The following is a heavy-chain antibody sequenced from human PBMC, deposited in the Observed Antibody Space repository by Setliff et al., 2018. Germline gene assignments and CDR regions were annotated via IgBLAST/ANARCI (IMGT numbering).Heavy chain of an antibody. V-gene: IGHV3-21*01. Sequence: PSETLRLSCAASGFTFSSYSMNWVRQAPGKGLEWVSSISSSSSYIYYADSVKGRFTISRDNAKNSLYLQMNSLRAEDTAVYYCARKDCSGGSCYSDAFDIWGQGTMVTVSS. CDR1: GFTFSSYS. CDR2: ISSSSSYI. J-gene: IGHJ3*02. D-gene: IGHD2-15*01. CDR3: ARKDCSGGSCYSDAFDI.